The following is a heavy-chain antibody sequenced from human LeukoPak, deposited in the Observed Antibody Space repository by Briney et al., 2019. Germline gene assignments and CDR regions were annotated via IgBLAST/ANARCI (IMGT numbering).Heavy chain of an antibody. CDR1: GYSISSGYY. CDR3: ARSHYYDSSGYSGFLAIFDY. Sequence: SETLSLTCIVSGYSISSGYYWGWIRQPPGKGLEWIGNIHHSGSTYYNPSLKSRVTISVDTSKNQFSLKLSSVTAADTAVYYCARSHYYDSSGYSGFLAIFDYWGQGTLVTVSS. J-gene: IGHJ4*02. D-gene: IGHD3-22*01. CDR2: IHHSGST. V-gene: IGHV4-38-2*02.